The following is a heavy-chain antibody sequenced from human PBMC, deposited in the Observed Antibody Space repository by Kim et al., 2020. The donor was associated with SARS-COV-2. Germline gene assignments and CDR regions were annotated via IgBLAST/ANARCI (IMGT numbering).Heavy chain of an antibody. Sequence: ASVKVSCKASGYTFTSYAMHWVRQAPGQRLEWMGWINAGNGNTKYSQKFQGRVTITRDTSASTAYMELSSLRSEDTAVYYCARDRLSYYGSGSSGWFDPWGQGTLVTVSS. V-gene: IGHV1-3*01. D-gene: IGHD3-10*01. J-gene: IGHJ5*02. CDR2: INAGNGNT. CDR1: GYTFTSYA. CDR3: ARDRLSYYGSGSSGWFDP.